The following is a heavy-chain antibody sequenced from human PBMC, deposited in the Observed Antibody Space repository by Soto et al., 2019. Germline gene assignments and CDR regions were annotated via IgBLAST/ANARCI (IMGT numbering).Heavy chain of an antibody. V-gene: IGHV3-23*01. CDR1: GFTFSSYA. CDR3: AKGYRGAFDI. CDR2: ISGGGGST. D-gene: IGHD2-2*02. J-gene: IGHJ3*02. Sequence: EVQLLESGGGLVQPGGSLRLSCAASGFTFSSYAMSWVRQAPGKGLEWVSAISGGGGSTHYADTVKGGFTISRDNSKNTLYLQMNSLRAEDTAVYSCAKGYRGAFDIWGQGTMVTVSS.